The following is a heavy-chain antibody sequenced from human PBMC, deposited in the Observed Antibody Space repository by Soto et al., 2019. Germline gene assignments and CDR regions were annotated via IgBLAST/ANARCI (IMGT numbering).Heavy chain of an antibody. CDR3: AIDQGAYFHSAMDV. CDR1: GFPFSMYG. Sequence: QGQLVESGGGVVQHGRTLSLSCAASGFPFSMYGLHWVRQAPGKGLEWVVVISYEENTKNYADSVTGRFTISRDNSNNMLYLQTKSLGPEDTALYYWAIDQGAYFHSAMDVWGQGTTVTCSS. CDR2: ISYEENTK. V-gene: IGHV3-30-3*01. D-gene: IGHD3-9*01. J-gene: IGHJ6*02.